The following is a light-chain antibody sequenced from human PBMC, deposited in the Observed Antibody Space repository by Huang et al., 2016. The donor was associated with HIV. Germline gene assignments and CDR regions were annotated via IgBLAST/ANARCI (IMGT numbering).Light chain of an antibody. Sequence: EMVMTQSPATLSMSPGERVTLSCRASQSVSSNLAWYQQKPGQPPRLLIYAASTRATDIPARFSGSGSGTEVTLTISSLQSEDFAVYYCQQYNNWPPWTFGQGTKVEIK. CDR3: QQYNNWPPWT. V-gene: IGKV3-15*01. CDR2: AAS. CDR1: QSVSSN. J-gene: IGKJ1*01.